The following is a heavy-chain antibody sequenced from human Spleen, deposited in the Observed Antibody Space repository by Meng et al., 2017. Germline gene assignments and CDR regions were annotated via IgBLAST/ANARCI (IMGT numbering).Heavy chain of an antibody. Sequence: SVKVSCKASGGTFSSYAISWVRQAPGQGLEWMGGIIPIFGTANYAQKFQGRVTITADKSTSTAYMELSSLRSEDTAEYYCARSNVVVTAIGLDYYGMDVWGQGTTVTVSS. J-gene: IGHJ6*02. CDR1: GGTFSSYA. D-gene: IGHD2-21*02. CDR2: IIPIFGTA. CDR3: ARSNVVVTAIGLDYYGMDV. V-gene: IGHV1-69*06.